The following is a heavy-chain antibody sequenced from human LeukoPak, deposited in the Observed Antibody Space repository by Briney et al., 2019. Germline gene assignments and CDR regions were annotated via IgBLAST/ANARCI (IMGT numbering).Heavy chain of an antibody. Sequence: SETLSLTCAVYGGSFSGYYWSWIRQPPGKGLEWIGEINHSGSTNYSPSLKSRVTISVDTSKNQFSLKLSSVTAADTAVYYCARDTLKQQLVKTRQFDYWGQGTLVTVSS. J-gene: IGHJ4*02. D-gene: IGHD6-13*01. CDR3: ARDTLKQQLVKTRQFDY. V-gene: IGHV4-34*01. CDR1: GGSFSGYY. CDR2: INHSGST.